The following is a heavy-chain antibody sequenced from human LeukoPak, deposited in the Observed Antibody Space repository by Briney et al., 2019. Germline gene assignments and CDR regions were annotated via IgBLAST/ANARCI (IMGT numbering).Heavy chain of an antibody. CDR2: ISGSGGST. J-gene: IGHJ4*02. D-gene: IGHD3-10*01. CDR1: GFTFSGYA. Sequence: GGSLRLSCAASGFTFSGYAMSWVRQAPGKGLEWVSAISGSGGSTYYADSVKGRFTISRDNSKNTLYLQMNSLRAEDTAVYYCAKLRGYYYGSGSYPDYWGQGTLVTVSS. CDR3: AKLRGYYYGSGSYPDY. V-gene: IGHV3-23*01.